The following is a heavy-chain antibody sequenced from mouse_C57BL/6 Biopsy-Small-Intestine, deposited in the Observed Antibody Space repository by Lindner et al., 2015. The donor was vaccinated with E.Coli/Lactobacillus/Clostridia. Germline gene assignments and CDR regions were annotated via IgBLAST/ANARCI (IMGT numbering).Heavy chain of an antibody. V-gene: IGHV1-14*01. J-gene: IGHJ4*01. CDR3: ARRSAYYSNYGAMDY. Sequence: VQLQESGPELVKPGASVKMSCKASGYTFTSYVIHWVKQKPGQGLEWIGYINPYNDGTKYNEKFKGKATLTSDKSSSTAYMELSSLTSEDSAVFYCARRSAYYSNYGAMDYWGQGTSVTVSS. D-gene: IGHD2-5*01. CDR1: GYTFTSYV. CDR2: INPYNDGT.